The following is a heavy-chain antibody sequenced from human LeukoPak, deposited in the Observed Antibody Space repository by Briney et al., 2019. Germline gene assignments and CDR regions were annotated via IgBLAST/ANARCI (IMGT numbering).Heavy chain of an antibody. Sequence: SVKVSCKASGGTFSSYAISWVRQAPGQGLEWMGGIIPIFGTANYAQKFQGRVTITADESTSTAYMELSSLRSEDTAVYYCARAGYSYGYRDGYNSFDYWGQGTLVTVSS. CDR2: IIPIFGTA. CDR1: GGTFSSYA. CDR3: ARAGYSYGYRDGYNSFDY. D-gene: IGHD5-18*01. J-gene: IGHJ4*02. V-gene: IGHV1-69*13.